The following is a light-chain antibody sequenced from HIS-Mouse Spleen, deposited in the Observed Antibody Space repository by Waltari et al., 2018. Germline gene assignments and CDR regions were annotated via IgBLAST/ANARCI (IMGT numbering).Light chain of an antibody. CDR2: GGS. CDR3: CSYAGSSTVV. J-gene: IGLJ2*01. Sequence: QSALTQPASVSGSPGQSITISCTGTSSDGGSYNLVSGYQQHPGKAPKHMIYGGSKRPSGVSNRFSGSTSGNTASLTISGLQAEDEADYYCCSYAGSSTVVFGGGTKLTVL. V-gene: IGLV2-23*01. CDR1: SSDGGSYNL.